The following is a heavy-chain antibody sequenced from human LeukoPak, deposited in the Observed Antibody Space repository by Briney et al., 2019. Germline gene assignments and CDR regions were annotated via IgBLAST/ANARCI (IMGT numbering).Heavy chain of an antibody. V-gene: IGHV3-23*01. CDR2: ISGSGGST. D-gene: IGHD3-10*01. CDR1: GFTFSSYA. J-gene: IGHJ4*02. Sequence: GGSLRLSCAASGFTFSSYAMSWVRQAPGKGLEWVSAISGSGGSTYYADSVKGRFTISRDNSKNTLYLQMNSLRAEDTAVYYCAKDLAVGRSGSYYRTEYYFDYWGQGTLVTVSS. CDR3: AKDLAVGRSGSYYRTEYYFDY.